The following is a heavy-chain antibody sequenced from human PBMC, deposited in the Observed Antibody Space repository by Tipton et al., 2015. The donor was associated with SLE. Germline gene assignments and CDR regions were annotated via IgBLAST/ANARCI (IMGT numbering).Heavy chain of an antibody. CDR1: GGAISGSNYY. CDR2: ITNNGNT. CDR3: ARHDTNYGRNWFDP. V-gene: IGHV4-39*01. Sequence: GLVKPSETLSLTCAVSGGAISGSNYYWDWIRQPPGKGPEWIGRITNNGNTYYIPSLQSRVTMSVDTSKNHFSLKLSSVTAAGTAVYYCARHDTNYGRNWFDPWGQGTLITVS. D-gene: IGHD2-8*01. J-gene: IGHJ5*02.